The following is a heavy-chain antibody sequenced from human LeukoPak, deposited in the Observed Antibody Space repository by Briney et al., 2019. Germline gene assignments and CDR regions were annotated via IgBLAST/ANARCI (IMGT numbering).Heavy chain of an antibody. CDR2: IIPIFGTA. CDR1: GYTFTSYG. V-gene: IGHV1-69*13. D-gene: IGHD3-22*01. CDR3: ARDSLGDSSGYYLSDFDY. J-gene: IGHJ4*02. Sequence: ASVKVSCKASGYTFTSYGISWVRQAPGQGLEWMGGIIPIFGTANYAQKFQGRVTITADESTSTAYMELSSLRSEDTAVYYCARDSLGDSSGYYLSDFDYWGQGTLVTVSS.